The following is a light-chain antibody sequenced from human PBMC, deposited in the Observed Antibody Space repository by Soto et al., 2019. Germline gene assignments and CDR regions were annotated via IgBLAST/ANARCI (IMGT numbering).Light chain of an antibody. CDR1: QSVFYRSTKTNY. CDR2: WAS. J-gene: IGKJ4*01. CDR3: QQYYETPFT. Sequence: DIVMTQSPDSLTVSLGERATISCKSSQSVFYRSTKTNYLGWYQQKPGQRPRLLIYWASTREIVVPDRFSGSGSRTDFNLTISSLQAEDAAIYYCQQYYETPFTFGGGTKVEI. V-gene: IGKV4-1*01.